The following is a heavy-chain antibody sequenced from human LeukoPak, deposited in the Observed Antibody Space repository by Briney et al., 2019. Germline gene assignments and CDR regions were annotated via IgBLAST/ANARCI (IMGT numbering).Heavy chain of an antibody. CDR2: INSDGRTT. J-gene: IGHJ3*02. D-gene: IGHD3-10*02. CDR1: GFTFSTYW. V-gene: IGHV3-74*01. CDR3: GSPRTFSGRNVLDM. Sequence: PGGPLRLSCAAAGFTFSTYWMHWVRQFPGKGLVWVSRINSDGRTTRYADSVKGRFTISRDNAKNTLYLQMNSLRVEDTAVYYCGSPRTFSGRNVLDMWGQGTMVTVSS.